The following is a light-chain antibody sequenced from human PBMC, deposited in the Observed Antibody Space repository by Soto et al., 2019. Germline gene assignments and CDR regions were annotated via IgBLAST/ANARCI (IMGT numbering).Light chain of an antibody. CDR2: DAT. J-gene: IGKJ5*01. CDR3: QQCDNWPPKT. CDR1: QSVRNN. V-gene: IGKV3-15*01. Sequence: EVVMTQSPATLYVSPGESATLSCKASQSVRNNLVWYLQKPGQAPRPIIYDATTRATGIPVRFSGSGSGTEFTLTISSPQSEDVGVYYCQQCDNWPPKTFGEGTRLEIK.